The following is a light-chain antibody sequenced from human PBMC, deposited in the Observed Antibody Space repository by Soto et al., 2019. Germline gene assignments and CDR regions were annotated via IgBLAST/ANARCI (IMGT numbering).Light chain of an antibody. J-gene: IGLJ2*01. CDR3: QSYDTGLTGHVL. Sequence: QSVLTQPPSASGTPGQRVTISCSGGSSNIGTNYVYWYQQLPGTAPKLLIYRNNLRPSGVPDRFSASKSGTSASLAISGLRSEDEADYYCQSYDTGLTGHVLFGGGTKLTVL. CDR2: RNN. V-gene: IGLV1-47*01. CDR1: SSNIGTNY.